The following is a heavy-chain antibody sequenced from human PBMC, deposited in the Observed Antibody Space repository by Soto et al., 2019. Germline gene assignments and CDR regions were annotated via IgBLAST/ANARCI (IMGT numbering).Heavy chain of an antibody. CDR1: GFTFTRYS. CDR3: ARESEDLTSNFDY. V-gene: IGHV3-21*06. CDR2: ISSTTNYI. Sequence: EVQLVESGGGLPKPGGSLRLSCAASGFTFTRYSMNWVRQAPGKRLECVSSISSTTNYIYYGDSMKGRFTISRDNAKNSRYLEMNRLRAEDTAVYYCARESEDLTSNFDYWGQGTLVTVSS. D-gene: IGHD7-27*01. J-gene: IGHJ4*02.